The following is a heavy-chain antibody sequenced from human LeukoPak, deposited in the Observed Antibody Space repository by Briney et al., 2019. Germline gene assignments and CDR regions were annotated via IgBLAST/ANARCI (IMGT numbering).Heavy chain of an antibody. CDR1: GFTFSIYN. J-gene: IGHJ5*02. V-gene: IGHV3-48*01. D-gene: IGHD4-17*01. Sequence: PGGSLRLSCAASGFTFSIYNMNWVRQAPGKGLEWVSHITSSSGTIYYADSVKGRFTISRDNAKNSLYLQMNSLRAEDTAVYYCAKDGETTVTPPFDPWGQGTLVTVSS. CDR2: ITSSSGTI. CDR3: AKDGETTVTPPFDP.